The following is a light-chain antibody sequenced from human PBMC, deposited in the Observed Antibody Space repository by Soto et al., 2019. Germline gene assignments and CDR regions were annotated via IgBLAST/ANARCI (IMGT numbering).Light chain of an antibody. J-gene: IGLJ1*01. CDR3: SSYTSSSTSV. CDR2: EVS. V-gene: IGLV2-14*01. Sequence: QSALTQPASVSGSPGQSITISCTGTSSDVGGYNYVFWYQQHPGKAPKLMIYEVSNRPSGVSNRFSGSKSGNTASLTISGLQAEDEADYYCSSYTSSSTSVFGTGTKLTVL. CDR1: SSDVGGYNY.